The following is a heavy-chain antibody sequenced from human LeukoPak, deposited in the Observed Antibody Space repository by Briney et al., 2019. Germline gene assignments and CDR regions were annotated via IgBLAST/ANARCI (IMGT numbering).Heavy chain of an antibody. Sequence: GASVKVSCKASGGTFSSYAISWVRQAPGQGLEWMGGIIPIFGTANYAQKFQGRVTITADESTSTAYMELCSLRSEDTAVYYCARSLIGVATGAFDYWGQGTLVIVSS. CDR3: ARSLIGVATGAFDY. V-gene: IGHV1-69*13. J-gene: IGHJ4*02. D-gene: IGHD5-12*01. CDR2: IIPIFGTA. CDR1: GGTFSSYA.